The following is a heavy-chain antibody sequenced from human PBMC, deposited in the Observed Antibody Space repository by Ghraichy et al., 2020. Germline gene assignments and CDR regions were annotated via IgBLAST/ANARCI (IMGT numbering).Heavy chain of an antibody. CDR1: GYTFTSYG. D-gene: IGHD2-2*01. Sequence: ASVKVSCKASGYTFTSYGISWVRQAPEQGLEWMGWISASIGNTNYAQKLQGRVTMTPDTSTSTAYMELRSLRSDDTAVYYCARGVYIGGYIVVVPAPPNYYGMDVWGQGTTVTVSS. J-gene: IGHJ6*02. CDR2: ISASIGNT. V-gene: IGHV1-18*04. CDR3: ARGVYIGGYIVVVPAPPNYYGMDV.